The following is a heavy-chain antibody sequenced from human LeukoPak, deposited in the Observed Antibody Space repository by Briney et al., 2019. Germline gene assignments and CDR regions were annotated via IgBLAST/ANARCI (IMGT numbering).Heavy chain of an antibody. CDR1: GYTFTSYA. D-gene: IGHD2-15*01. Sequence: ASVKVSCKASGYTFTSYAMHWVRQAPGQGLEWMGWINAGSGNTKYSQKFQGRVTITRDTSASTAYMELSSLRSEDTAVYYCARVGWWFAEFDYWGQGTLVTVSS. CDR2: INAGSGNT. V-gene: IGHV1-3*01. J-gene: IGHJ4*02. CDR3: ARVGWWFAEFDY.